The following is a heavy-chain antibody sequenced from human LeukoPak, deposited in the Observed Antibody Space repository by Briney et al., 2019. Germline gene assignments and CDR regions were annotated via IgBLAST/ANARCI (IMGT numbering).Heavy chain of an antibody. D-gene: IGHD3-16*01. Sequence: SETLSLTCIVSGGSISSYYWSWIRQPPGKGLEWIGYIYYSGSANYNPSLKSRVIISVDTSENHFSLKLSSVTAADAAVYYCARDKSGGSRLDSWGQGTLVTVSS. CDR1: GGSISSYY. CDR3: ARDKSGGSRLDS. J-gene: IGHJ4*02. CDR2: IYYSGSA. V-gene: IGHV4-59*01.